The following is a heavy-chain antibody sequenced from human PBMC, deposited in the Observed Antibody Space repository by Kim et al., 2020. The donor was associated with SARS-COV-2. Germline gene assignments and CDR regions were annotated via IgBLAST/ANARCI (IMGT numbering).Heavy chain of an antibody. CDR3: ARVGGPPRYYYDSSPRNWVDP. V-gene: IGHV4-4*02. J-gene: IGHJ5*02. Sequence: SETLSLTCAVSGGSISSSNWWSWVRQPPGKGLEWIGEIYHSGSTNYNPSLKSRVTISVDKSKNQFSLKLSSVTAADTAVYYCARVGGPPRYYYDSSPRNWVDPRGQGTLVTVSS. CDR1: GGSISSSNW. D-gene: IGHD3-22*01. CDR2: IYHSGST.